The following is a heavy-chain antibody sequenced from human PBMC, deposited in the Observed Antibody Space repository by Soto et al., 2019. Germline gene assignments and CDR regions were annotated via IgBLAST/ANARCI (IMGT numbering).Heavy chain of an antibody. J-gene: IGHJ4*02. CDR2: VYYSGST. CDR3: ASSPPAMVAPNI. D-gene: IGHD5-18*01. Sequence: PSETLSLTCTFSCGSVISYSWTWVRQPPGKGLEWIGYVYYSGSTHYNPSLKSRVTISLDTSKNQFSLKLTSVTAADTAMYFCASSPPAMVAPNIWGQGTLVTVSS. CDR1: CGSVISYS. V-gene: IGHV4-59*02.